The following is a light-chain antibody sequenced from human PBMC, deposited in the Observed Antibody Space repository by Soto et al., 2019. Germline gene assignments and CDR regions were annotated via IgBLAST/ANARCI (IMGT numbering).Light chain of an antibody. CDR2: QDS. CDR1: KLGDNY. CDR3: QAWDSSTVV. J-gene: IGLJ2*01. V-gene: IGLV3-1*01. Sequence: SYELTHPPSVSVSPGQTASITGSGDKLGDNYACWYQQKPGQSPVLVIYQDSKRPAGIPERFSGSNSGNTATLTISGTQAMDEADYFCQAWDSSTVVFGGGTKLTVL.